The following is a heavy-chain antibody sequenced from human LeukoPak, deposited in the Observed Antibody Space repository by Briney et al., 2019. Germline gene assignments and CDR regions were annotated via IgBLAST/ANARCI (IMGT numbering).Heavy chain of an antibody. V-gene: IGHV1-2*02. D-gene: IGHD3-10*01. Sequence: ASVKVSCKASGYTFTGYYMHWVRQAPGQGLEWMGWINPNSGGTNYAQKFQGRVTMTRDTSISTAYMELSRLRSDDTAVYYCARNLWFGESSDAFDMWGQGTMVTVSS. CDR3: ARNLWFGESSDAFDM. CDR1: GYTFTGYY. J-gene: IGHJ3*02. CDR2: INPNSGGT.